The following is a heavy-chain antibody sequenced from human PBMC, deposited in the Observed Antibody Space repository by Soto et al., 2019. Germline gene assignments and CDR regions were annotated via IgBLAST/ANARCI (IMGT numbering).Heavy chain of an antibody. CDR2: IYYSGST. CDR3: AREERLRYGNGFDP. CDR1: GGSIGTRGYY. D-gene: IGHD5-12*01. Sequence: SETLSLPCTVSGGSIGTRGYYWIRTRQHPGNGLEWIGYIYYSGSTYYNPSLKSRVTISGDTSKNQFSLKLSSVTAADTAVYYCAREERLRYGNGFDPWGQGTLVTVSS. J-gene: IGHJ5*02. V-gene: IGHV4-31*03.